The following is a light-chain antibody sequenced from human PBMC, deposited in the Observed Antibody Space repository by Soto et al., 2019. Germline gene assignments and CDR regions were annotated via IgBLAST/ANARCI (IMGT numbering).Light chain of an antibody. CDR1: QTSSSW. V-gene: IGKV1-5*03. J-gene: IGKJ1*01. Sequence: EIKMTQSASTLSGSVGDRVTITCRASQTSSSWLAWYQQKPGKAPKLLIYKASTLKSGVPSRFSGSGSGTEFTLTISSRQPDDCATYYCQHYNSYSEAFGQGTNVDIK. CDR3: QHYNSYSEA. CDR2: KAS.